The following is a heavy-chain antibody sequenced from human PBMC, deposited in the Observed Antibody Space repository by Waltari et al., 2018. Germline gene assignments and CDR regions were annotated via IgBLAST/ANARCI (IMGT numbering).Heavy chain of an antibody. CDR3: ARVGAAAGIRYYFDY. CDR1: GGTFSSYA. V-gene: IGHV1-69*12. D-gene: IGHD6-13*01. J-gene: IGHJ4*02. CDR2: IIPVFGTA. Sequence: QVQLVQSGAEVKKPGSSVKVSCKASGGTFSSYAISWVRQAPGKGLEWMGGIIPVFGTANYAKKVQGRVTITADESTSTAYMGLSSLRSEDTAVYYCARVGAAAGIRYYFDYWGQGTLVTVSS.